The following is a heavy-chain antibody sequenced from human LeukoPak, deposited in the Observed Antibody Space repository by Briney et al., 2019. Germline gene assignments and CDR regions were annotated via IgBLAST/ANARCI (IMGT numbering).Heavy chain of an antibody. CDR1: GYSFTNYW. Sequence: GESLKISCKGSGYSFTNYWIGWVRQMPGKGLEWMGIIHLGDSDTRYSPSFQGQVTISADKSNSTAYLQWSSLRASDTAMYYCARVGGSGSYVRFDYWGQGTLVTVSS. CDR3: ARVGGSGSYVRFDY. J-gene: IGHJ4*02. V-gene: IGHV5-51*01. D-gene: IGHD3-10*01. CDR2: IHLGDSDT.